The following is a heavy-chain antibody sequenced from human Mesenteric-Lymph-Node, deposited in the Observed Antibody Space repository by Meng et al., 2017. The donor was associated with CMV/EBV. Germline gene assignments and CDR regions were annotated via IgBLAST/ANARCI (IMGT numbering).Heavy chain of an antibody. J-gene: IGHJ6*02. V-gene: IGHV3-74*01. CDR1: GFTFSSYW. CDR2: INSDGSST. CDR3: AREFGVVTTGGMDV. Sequence: GESLKISCAASGFTFSSYWMHWVRQAPGKGLVWVSRINSDGSSTSYADSVKGRFTISRDNAKNTLYLQMNSLRAEDTAVYYCAREFGVVTTGGMDVWGQGTTVT. D-gene: IGHD3-3*01.